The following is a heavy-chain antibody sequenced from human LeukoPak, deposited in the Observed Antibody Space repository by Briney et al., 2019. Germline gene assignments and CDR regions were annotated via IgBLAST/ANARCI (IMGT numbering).Heavy chain of an antibody. CDR1: GLTFSSYW. J-gene: IGHJ4*02. CDR3: ARTTPRHYYLN. V-gene: IGHV3-74*01. Sequence: PGGSLRLSCAASGLTFSSYWMHWVRQAPGKGLVWVSRINSDGSSTSYADSVKGRFTISRDNAKNTLYLQMNSLRAEDTAVYYCARTTPRHYYLNWGQGTLVTVSS. D-gene: IGHD2/OR15-2a*01. CDR2: INSDGSST.